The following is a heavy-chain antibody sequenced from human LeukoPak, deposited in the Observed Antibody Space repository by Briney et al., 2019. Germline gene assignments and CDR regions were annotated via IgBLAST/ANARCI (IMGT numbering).Heavy chain of an antibody. J-gene: IGHJ4*02. Sequence: PSETLSLTCAVYGGSFSGYYWNWIRQPPRKGLEWIGEINHSGSTNYNPSLKSRVTISKDTSKNQFSLKLSSVTAADTAVYYCARYLGRSNNHYYHSNQRRTSYGFDYWGQGTLVTVSS. CDR1: GGSFSGYY. CDR3: ARYLGRSNNHYYHSNQRRTSYGFDY. V-gene: IGHV4-34*01. D-gene: IGHD3-22*01. CDR2: INHSGST.